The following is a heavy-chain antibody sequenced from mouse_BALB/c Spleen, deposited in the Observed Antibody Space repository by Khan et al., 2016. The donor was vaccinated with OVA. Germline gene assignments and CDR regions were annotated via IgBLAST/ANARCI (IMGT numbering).Heavy chain of an antibody. D-gene: IGHD2-14*01. Sequence: QVQLKQSGAELARPGASVKMSCKASGYTFTSYTIHWIKLRPGQGLEWIGYINPSNGYSNYNQKFKDKVTLTADKSSTTAYMQLSSLTSDDSAVYNCVRDGAYHRNDGWFAYWGLGTRVTVSA. V-gene: IGHV1-4*01. CDR1: GYTFTSYT. J-gene: IGHJ3*01. CDR3: VRDGAYHRNDGWFAY. CDR2: INPSNGYS.